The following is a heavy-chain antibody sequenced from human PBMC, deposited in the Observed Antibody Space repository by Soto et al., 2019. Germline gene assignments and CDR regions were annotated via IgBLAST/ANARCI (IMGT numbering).Heavy chain of an antibody. V-gene: IGHV3-49*04. Sequence: LRLSCTGSGFNFGNYALSWVRQAPGKGPEWVGFIRSEAYGGTTDYAASVKGRFIISRDDSESIAYLEINSLQTDDTAVYYCTRYYYESSGYYVYWGQGTLVTVSS. CDR2: IRSEAYGGTT. D-gene: IGHD3-22*01. CDR1: GFNFGNYA. J-gene: IGHJ4*02. CDR3: TRYYYESSGYYVY.